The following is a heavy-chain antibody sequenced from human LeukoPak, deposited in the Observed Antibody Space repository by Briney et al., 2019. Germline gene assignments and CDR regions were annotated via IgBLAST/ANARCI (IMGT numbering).Heavy chain of an antibody. Sequence: GASVNVSCKASGYTFAGYYMHWVRQAPGQGLEWMGWINPNSGGTNYAQKFQGRVTMTRDTSISTAYMELSRLRSDDTAVYYCARDKLELTRSWFDPWGQGTLVTVSS. CDR1: GYTFAGYY. D-gene: IGHD1-7*01. J-gene: IGHJ5*02. CDR3: ARDKLELTRSWFDP. V-gene: IGHV1-2*02. CDR2: INPNSGGT.